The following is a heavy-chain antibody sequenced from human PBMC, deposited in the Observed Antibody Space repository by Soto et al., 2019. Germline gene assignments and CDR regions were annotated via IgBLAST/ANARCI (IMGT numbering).Heavy chain of an antibody. V-gene: IGHV3-23*01. J-gene: IGHJ3*02. CDR2: IRGSGGST. CDR3: AKETDGAFDI. CDR1: GFTFSSYA. Sequence: EVQLLESGGGLVQPGGSVRLSCAASGFTFSSYAMSWVRQAPGKGLEWVSAIRGSGGSTYYADSVRGRFIISRDNSKNTLYVHMSSLRAEDTAVYYCAKETDGAFDIWGQGTMVTVSS.